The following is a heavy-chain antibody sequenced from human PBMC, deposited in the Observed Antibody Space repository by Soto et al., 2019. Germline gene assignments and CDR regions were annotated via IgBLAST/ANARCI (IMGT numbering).Heavy chain of an antibody. V-gene: IGHV3-23*01. CDR1: GFTFSNYV. Sequence: HPGGSLRLSCAASGFTFSNYVMSWVRQAPGKGLEWVSSISGSGDNTYYADSVKGRFTISRDNSKNTLFLQMNSLRAEDTAVYYCAKLPLVLALGLDYWGQGTLVTVSS. CDR3: AKLPLVLALGLDY. J-gene: IGHJ4*02. CDR2: ISGSGDNT.